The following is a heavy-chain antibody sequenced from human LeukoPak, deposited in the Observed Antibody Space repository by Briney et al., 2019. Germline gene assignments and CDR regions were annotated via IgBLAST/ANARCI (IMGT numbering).Heavy chain of an antibody. Sequence: GGSLRLSCAASGFTFTSYSLNWVRQAPGKGLEWVSYISSASSTTHYADSVKGRFTISRDNAKNSLYLQMNSLRAEDTAVYYCARGPQAGEWLRFWGQGTLVTVSS. CDR3: ARGPQAGEWLRF. V-gene: IGHV3-48*04. D-gene: IGHD3-3*01. CDR2: ISSASSTT. CDR1: GFTFTSYS. J-gene: IGHJ4*02.